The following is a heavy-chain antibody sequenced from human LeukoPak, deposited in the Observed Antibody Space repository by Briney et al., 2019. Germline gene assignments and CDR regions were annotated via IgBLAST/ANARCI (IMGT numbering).Heavy chain of an antibody. Sequence: PGGSLGLSCAASGFTFSSYWMSWVRQAPGKGLEWVANIKQDGSEKYYVDSVKSRFTISRDNAKNSLYLQMNSLRAEDTAVYYCARAKFENYYYYGMDVWGQGTTVTVSS. V-gene: IGHV3-7*01. CDR3: ARAKFENYYYYGMDV. D-gene: IGHD3-16*01. J-gene: IGHJ6*02. CDR1: GFTFSSYW. CDR2: IKQDGSEK.